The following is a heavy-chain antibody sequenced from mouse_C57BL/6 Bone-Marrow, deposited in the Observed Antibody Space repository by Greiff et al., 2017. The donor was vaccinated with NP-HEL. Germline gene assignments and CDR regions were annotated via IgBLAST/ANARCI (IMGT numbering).Heavy chain of an antibody. CDR2: INPSSGYT. CDR1: GYTFTSYW. D-gene: IGHD2-5*01. J-gene: IGHJ3*01. CDR3: ARRELYSNYVWFAY. V-gene: IGHV1-7*01. Sequence: QVQLQQSGPELVRPGASVKISCKASGYTFTSYWMHWVKQRPGQGLEWIGYINPSSGYTKYNQKFKDKATLTADKSSSTAYMQLSSLTYEDSAVYYCARRELYSNYVWFAYWGQGTLVTVSA.